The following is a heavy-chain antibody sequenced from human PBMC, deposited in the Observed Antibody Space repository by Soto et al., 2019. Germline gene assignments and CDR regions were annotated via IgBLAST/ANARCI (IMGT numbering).Heavy chain of an antibody. CDR3: ARRSCDGAFDI. J-gene: IGHJ3*02. CDR2: INHSGST. D-gene: IGHD2-15*01. Sequence: QVQLQQWGAGLLKPSETLSLTCAVHGGSFSGYYWSWIRQPPGKGLEWIGEINHSGSTNYNPSLKSRVTISVDTSKNQFSLKLSSVTAADTAVYYCARRSCDGAFDIWGQGTMVTVSS. V-gene: IGHV4-34*01. CDR1: GGSFSGYY.